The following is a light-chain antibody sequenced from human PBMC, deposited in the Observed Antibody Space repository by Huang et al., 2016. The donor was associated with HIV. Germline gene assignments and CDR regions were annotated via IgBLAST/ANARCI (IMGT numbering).Light chain of an antibody. Sequence: DIQMTQSPSTLSASVGDRVTITCRASQSITHWLAWYQQKPEKAPKLLIYKASNLKSGVPSRFSGSGSGTEFTLTISSLQPDDFATYYCQQFDSNPYTFGQGTKLEIK. CDR3: QQFDSNPYT. J-gene: IGKJ2*01. CDR2: KAS. CDR1: QSITHW. V-gene: IGKV1-5*03.